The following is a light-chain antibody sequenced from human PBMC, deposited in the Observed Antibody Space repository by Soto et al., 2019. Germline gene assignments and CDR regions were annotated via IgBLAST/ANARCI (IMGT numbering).Light chain of an antibody. CDR1: QSISSW. V-gene: IGKV1-5*03. J-gene: IGKJ1*01. Sequence: DIQMTQSPSTLSASVGDRVTITCRASQSISSWLAWYQQKPGKGPKLLIYQASILGSGVHSRFRGRRSGTKFPLTIESLQPDDFAPYYCQQFTGSPPWTLGQGTKVEIK. CDR2: QAS. CDR3: QQFTGSPPWT.